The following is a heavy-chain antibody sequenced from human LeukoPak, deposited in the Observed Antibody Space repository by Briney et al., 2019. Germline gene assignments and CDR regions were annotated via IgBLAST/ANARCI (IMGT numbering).Heavy chain of an antibody. CDR1: GGSFSAYY. V-gene: IGHV4-34*01. Sequence: SETLSLTCAVYGGSFSAYYWSWIRQPPGQGLEWIGEINHSGSTNYNPSLKSRVSISVDTSKNQFSLKRRSVTAADTAVYYCAVSTSYYRNLFDPWGQGTLVTVSS. D-gene: IGHD2-2*01. CDR2: INHSGST. CDR3: AVSTSYYRNLFDP. J-gene: IGHJ5*02.